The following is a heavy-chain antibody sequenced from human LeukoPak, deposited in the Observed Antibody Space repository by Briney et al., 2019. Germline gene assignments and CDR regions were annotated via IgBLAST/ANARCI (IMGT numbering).Heavy chain of an antibody. CDR2: IYYSGST. J-gene: IGHJ4*02. V-gene: IGHV4-30-4*08. CDR1: GGSISSGDYY. CDR3: ARDSGSYYFDY. D-gene: IGHD1-26*01. Sequence: SETLSLTCTVSGGSISSGDYYWSWIRQPPGKGLEWIGYIYYSGSTYYNPSLKSRVTISVDTSKNQFSLKLSSVTAADTAVYYCARDSGSYYFDYWGQGNLVTVSS.